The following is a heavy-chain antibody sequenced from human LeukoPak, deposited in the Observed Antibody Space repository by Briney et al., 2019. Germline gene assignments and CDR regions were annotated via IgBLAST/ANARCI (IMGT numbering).Heavy chain of an antibody. V-gene: IGHV1-2*02. J-gene: IGHJ4*02. CDR1: GYTFTGYY. CDR3: ARDHNFHGSGGYYGIDC. CDR2: INPNNGGT. D-gene: IGHD3-22*01. Sequence: GASVKVSCKASGYTFTGYYIHWVRQAPGQGLEWIGWINPNNGGTNYAQKFQDRVTMTRDTSISTAYMELSRLTSDDTAVYYCARDHNFHGSGGYYGIDCWGQGTLVTVSS.